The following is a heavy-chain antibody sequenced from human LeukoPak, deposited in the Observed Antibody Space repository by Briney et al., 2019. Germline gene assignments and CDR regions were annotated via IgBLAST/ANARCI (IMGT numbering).Heavy chain of an antibody. D-gene: IGHD2-8*02. CDR1: SGSISTSNYY. CDR2: IFYSGST. CDR3: ASLLVPGYFDY. V-gene: IGHV4-39*07. J-gene: IGHJ4*02. Sequence: SETLSLTCTVSSGSISTSNYYWGWVRQPPGKALEWIGNIFYSGSTYYSPSLKSRLTISVDTSKNQFSLKLSSVTAADTAVYYCASLLVPGYFDYWGRGTLVTVSS.